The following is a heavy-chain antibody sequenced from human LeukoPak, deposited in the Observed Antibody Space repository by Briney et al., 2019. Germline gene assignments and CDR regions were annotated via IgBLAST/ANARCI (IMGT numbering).Heavy chain of an antibody. Sequence: ASVKVSCKASGYTFTSYGISWVRQAPGQGLEWMGWISAYNGNTNYAQKLQGRVTMTTDTSTSTAYMELRSLRSDDTAVYYCARDFRNDCSNYGDPDYFDYWGQGTLVTVSS. D-gene: IGHD4-11*01. CDR1: GYTFTSYG. CDR2: ISAYNGNT. V-gene: IGHV1-18*01. J-gene: IGHJ4*02. CDR3: ARDFRNDCSNYGDPDYFDY.